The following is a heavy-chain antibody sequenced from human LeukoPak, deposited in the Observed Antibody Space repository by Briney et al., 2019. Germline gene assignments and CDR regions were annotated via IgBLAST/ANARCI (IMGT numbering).Heavy chain of an antibody. CDR1: GYTFTSYY. J-gene: IGHJ4*02. CDR2: INPSGGST. Sequence: ASVKVSCKASGYTFTSYYMHWVRQAPGQGLEWMGIINPSGGSTSYAQKFQGRVTMTRDTSTSTVYMELSSLRSKDTAVYYCARDSRYYDSSTYYFDYWGQGALVTVSS. V-gene: IGHV1-46*01. CDR3: ARDSRYYDSSTYYFDY. D-gene: IGHD3-22*01.